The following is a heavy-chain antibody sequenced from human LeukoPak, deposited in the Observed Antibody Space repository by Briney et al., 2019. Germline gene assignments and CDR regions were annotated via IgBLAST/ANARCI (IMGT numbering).Heavy chain of an antibody. J-gene: IGHJ6*03. D-gene: IGHD5-24*01. Sequence: GGSLRLSCAASGFTFSSYWMSWVRQAPGKGLEWVANMKQDGSEKYYVDSVKGRFTISRDNAKNSLYLQMNSLRAEDTAVYYCARDDRRWLQHYYYYYMDVWGKGTTVTVSS. CDR3: ARDDRRWLQHYYYYYMDV. CDR1: GFTFSSYW. CDR2: MKQDGSEK. V-gene: IGHV3-7*01.